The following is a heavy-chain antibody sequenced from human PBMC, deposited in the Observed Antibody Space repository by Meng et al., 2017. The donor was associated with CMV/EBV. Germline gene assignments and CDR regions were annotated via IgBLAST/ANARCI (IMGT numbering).Heavy chain of an antibody. V-gene: IGHV3-21*01. D-gene: IGHD3-22*01. CDR2: ISSSSYI. CDR1: GFTFSSYE. J-gene: IGHJ4*02. Sequence: GESLKISCAASGFTFSSYEMNWVRQAPGKGLEWVSSISSSSYIYYADSVKGRFTISRDNAKNSLYLQMNSLRAEDTAVYYCARVAVPSGQPHYYDSSGYYLKGLLDYWGQGTLVTVSS. CDR3: ARVAVPSGQPHYYDSSGYYLKGLLDY.